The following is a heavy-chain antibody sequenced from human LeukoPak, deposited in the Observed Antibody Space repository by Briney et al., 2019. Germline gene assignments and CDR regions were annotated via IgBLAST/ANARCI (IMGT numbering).Heavy chain of an antibody. D-gene: IGHD1-26*01. CDR1: GYTFTSYD. Sequence: ASVKVSCKASGYTFTSYDINWVRQATGQGLEWMGWMNPNSGNTGYAQKFQGRVTMTRNTSISTAYMELSSLRSEDTAVYYCATFGPDGSWANFDYWGQGTLVTVSS. V-gene: IGHV1-8*01. CDR2: MNPNSGNT. J-gene: IGHJ4*02. CDR3: ATFGPDGSWANFDY.